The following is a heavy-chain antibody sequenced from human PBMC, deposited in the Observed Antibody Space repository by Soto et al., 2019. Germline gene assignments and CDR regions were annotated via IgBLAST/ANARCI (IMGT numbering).Heavy chain of an antibody. Sequence: ASVKIACKASGCTCTSYDINWVRQATGQGLEWMGWINAGNDNTKYSQKFPGRVTITRDTSASTAYMELSSLRSEDTAVYYCARRNYDFWSGYSSAFDIWGQGTMVTVSS. J-gene: IGHJ3*02. D-gene: IGHD3-3*01. CDR3: ARRNYDFWSGYSSAFDI. CDR1: GCTCTSYD. CDR2: INAGNDNT. V-gene: IGHV1-3*01.